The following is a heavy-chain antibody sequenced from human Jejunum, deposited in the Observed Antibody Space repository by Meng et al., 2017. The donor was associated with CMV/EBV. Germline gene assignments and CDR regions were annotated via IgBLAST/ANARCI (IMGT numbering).Heavy chain of an antibody. CDR2: KKREGGKT. Sequence: KEWERKGEGKGVEWDKSKKREGGKTKAELVKGRLTNYRDNEKNTLYLKMNSLRPDDTAVYYCVRDTSSWPWGQGTLVTVSS. V-gene: IGHV3-74*01. J-gene: IGHJ5*02. CDR3: VRDTSSWP. D-gene: IGHD6-13*01.